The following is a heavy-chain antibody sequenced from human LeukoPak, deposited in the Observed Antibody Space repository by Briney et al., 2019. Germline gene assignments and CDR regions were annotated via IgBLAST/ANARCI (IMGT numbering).Heavy chain of an antibody. CDR1: GFTFSTYS. J-gene: IGHJ4*02. CDR3: ARVGGYYDSSGYYY. V-gene: IGHV3-21*01. CDR2: ISDSSTYI. Sequence: GGSLRLSCAASGFTFSTYSMNWVRQAPGKGLEWVSSISDSSTYIYYADSVKGRFTISRDNAKNSLYLQMNSLRAEDTAVYYCARVGGYYDSSGYYYWGQGTLVTVSS. D-gene: IGHD3-22*01.